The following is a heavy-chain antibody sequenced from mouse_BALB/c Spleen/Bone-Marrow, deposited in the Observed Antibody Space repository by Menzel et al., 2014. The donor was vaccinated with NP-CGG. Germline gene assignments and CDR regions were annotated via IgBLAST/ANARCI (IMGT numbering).Heavy chain of an antibody. D-gene: IGHD2-2*01. CDR3: ARFAGYADNAMVF. Sequence: EVQGEESGGGLVQPGGSLRLSCATSGFTFTDYYMNWVRQPPGKALEWLGFVRNRANGYTTEFSASVKGRFTISRDYSLSILFLQINTLRSEDSATNTCARFAGYADNAMVFWGQGTSFTVSS. V-gene: IGHV7-3*02. CDR1: GFTFTDYY. CDR2: VRNRANGYTT. J-gene: IGHJ4*01.